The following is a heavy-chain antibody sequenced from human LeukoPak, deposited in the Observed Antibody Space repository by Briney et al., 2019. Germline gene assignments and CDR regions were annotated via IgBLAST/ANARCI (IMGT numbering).Heavy chain of an antibody. D-gene: IGHD1-26*01. V-gene: IGHV3-30*02. CDR1: GFTFSSYG. J-gene: IGHJ6*03. Sequence: GGSLRLSCAASGFTFSSYGMHWVRQAPGKGLEWVAFIRYDGSNKYYADSVKGRFTISRDNSKNTLYLQMNSLRAEDTAVYYCAKGESGSYYYYYYYMDVWGKGTTVTVSS. CDR2: IRYDGSNK. CDR3: AKGESGSYYYYYYYMDV.